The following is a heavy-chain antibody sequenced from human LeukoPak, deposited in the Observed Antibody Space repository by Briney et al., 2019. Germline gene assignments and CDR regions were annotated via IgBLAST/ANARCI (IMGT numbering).Heavy chain of an antibody. V-gene: IGHV3-7*04. J-gene: IGHJ6*03. D-gene: IGHD2-15*01. Sequence: GGSLRLSCAASGFTFSSYWMSWVRQAPGKGLEWVANIKQDGSEKYYVDSVKGRFTISRDNAKNSLYLQMNSLRAEDTAVYYCARGDCSGGSCYVLYYYMDVWGKGTTVTVSS. CDR3: ARGDCSGGSCYVLYYYMDV. CDR1: GFTFSSYW. CDR2: IKQDGSEK.